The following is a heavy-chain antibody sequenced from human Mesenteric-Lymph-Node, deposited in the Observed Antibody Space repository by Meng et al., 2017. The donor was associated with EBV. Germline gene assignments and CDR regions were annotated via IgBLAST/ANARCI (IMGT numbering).Heavy chain of an antibody. CDR3: AHRGGGNGWNEGYFDS. Sequence: QITFKGSGPTLVKPTQTPPLTCTFSRFSLTTSGVGVGWIRQPPGKAPEWLVFIYWDNDKRYSPSLKSRLTITKDTSKNQVVFTMTNMDPVDTATYYCAHRGGGNGWNEGYFDSWGQGTLVTVSS. CDR1: RFSLTTSGVG. V-gene: IGHV2-5*02. D-gene: IGHD1-1*01. CDR2: IYWDNDK. J-gene: IGHJ4*02.